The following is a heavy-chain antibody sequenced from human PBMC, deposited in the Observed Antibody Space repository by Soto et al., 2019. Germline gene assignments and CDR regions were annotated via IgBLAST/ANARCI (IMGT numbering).Heavy chain of an antibody. CDR1: GCSFTSYW. CDR3: ARHADRIMITFGGVIANAFDI. V-gene: IGHV5-51*01. CDR2: IYPGDSDT. Sequence: GEALKISCKGSGCSFTSYWIGWVRQMPGKGLEWMGIIYPGDSDTRYSPSFQGQVTISADKSISTAYLQWSSLKASDTAMYYCARHADRIMITFGGVIANAFDIWGQGTMVTVSS. D-gene: IGHD3-16*02. J-gene: IGHJ3*02.